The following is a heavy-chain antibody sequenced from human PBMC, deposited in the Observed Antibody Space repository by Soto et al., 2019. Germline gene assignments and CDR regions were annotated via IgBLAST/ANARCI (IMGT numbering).Heavy chain of an antibody. J-gene: IGHJ4*02. CDR3: AKGLALMADH. V-gene: IGHV3-30*18. D-gene: IGHD2-21*01. CDR1: GFSFNTYV. Sequence: QPGGSLRLSCRDSGFSFNTYVMDWVRQAPGKGLEWVARILYDGSKEYYADPVKGRFTISRDNSKNTLYLQMDRLRVEDTAVYFCAKGLALMADHWGQGTPVTVSS. CDR2: ILYDGSKE.